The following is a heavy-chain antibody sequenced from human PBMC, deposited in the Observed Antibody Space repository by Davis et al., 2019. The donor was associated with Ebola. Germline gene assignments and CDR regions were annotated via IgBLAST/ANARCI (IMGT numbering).Heavy chain of an antibody. Sequence: GESLKISCAASGFTFSSYEMNWVRQAPGKGLEWVSYISSSGSTIYYADSVKGRFTISRDNAKNSLYLQMNSLRAEDTAVYYCARTYYDFWGGYYTGGMDVWGQGTTVTVSS. CDR3: ARTYYDFWGGYYTGGMDV. D-gene: IGHD3-3*01. V-gene: IGHV3-48*03. CDR2: ISSSGSTI. J-gene: IGHJ6*02. CDR1: GFTFSSYE.